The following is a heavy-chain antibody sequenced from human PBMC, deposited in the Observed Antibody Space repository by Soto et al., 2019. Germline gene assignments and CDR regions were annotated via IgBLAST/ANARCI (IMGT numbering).Heavy chain of an antibody. D-gene: IGHD6-13*01. J-gene: IGHJ4*02. CDR1: GGTFSNYP. CDR3: ARVLEFRDGYISHFDF. V-gene: IGHV1-69*06. CDR2: IIPVFGTA. Sequence: ASVKVSCKASGGTFSNYPFSWVRQAPGQGLEWMGGIIPVFGTADYAQKFQGRLTITADKSTTTVYMELSSLRSEDTAVYYCARVLEFRDGYISHFDFWGQGTLVPVSS.